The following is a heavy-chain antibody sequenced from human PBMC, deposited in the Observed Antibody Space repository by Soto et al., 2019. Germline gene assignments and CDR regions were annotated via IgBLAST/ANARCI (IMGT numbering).Heavy chain of an antibody. D-gene: IGHD6-25*01. CDR2: INPNSGGT. CDR3: ARDFRLIPRRPQYEENWFDP. Sequence: ASVKVSCKASGYTFTGYYMHWVRQAPGQGLEWMGWINPNSGGTNYAQKFQGWVTMTRETSISTAYMELSRLRSDDTAVYYCARDFRLIPRRPQYEENWFDPWGQGTLVTVSS. CDR1: GYTFTGYY. V-gene: IGHV1-2*04. J-gene: IGHJ5*02.